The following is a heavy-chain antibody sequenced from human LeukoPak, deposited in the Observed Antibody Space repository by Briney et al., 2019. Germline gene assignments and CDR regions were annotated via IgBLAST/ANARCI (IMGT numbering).Heavy chain of an antibody. D-gene: IGHD3-22*01. CDR1: GGSISSYY. V-gene: IGHV4-59*01. Sequence: SETLSLTCTVSGGSISSYYWSWIRQPPGKGLEWIGYIYYSGGTNYNPSLKSRVTISVDTSKNQFSLRLSSVTAADTALYYCARGGTPISMIVVESNWFDPWGQGILVTVSS. J-gene: IGHJ5*02. CDR2: IYYSGGT. CDR3: ARGGTPISMIVVESNWFDP.